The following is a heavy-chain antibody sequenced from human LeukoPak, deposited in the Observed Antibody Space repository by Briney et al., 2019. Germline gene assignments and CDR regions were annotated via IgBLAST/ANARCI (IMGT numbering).Heavy chain of an antibody. CDR2: ISGSGGNT. D-gene: IGHD2-2*01. CDR3: VKDRCDRTTCPEV. Sequence: GGSLRLSCAASGFTFSTYAMSWVRQAPGEGLERVSGISGSGGNTYYTDSVKGRFTISRDNSKNTLHLQMSSLRAEDTALYYCVKDRCDRTTCPEVWGQGTLVTVSS. V-gene: IGHV3-23*01. CDR1: GFTFSTYA. J-gene: IGHJ4*02.